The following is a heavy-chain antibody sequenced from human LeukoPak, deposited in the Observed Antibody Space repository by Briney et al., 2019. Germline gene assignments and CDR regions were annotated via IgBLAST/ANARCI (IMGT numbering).Heavy chain of an antibody. Sequence: GESLKISCKGSGYSFTSYWIGWVRHMPGKGLEWMGIIYPSDSDISNSPSFQGQVTISGDKSISTAYMQWSSLKASDAAMYFCARVDGSGTFLYYFDYWGQGTMVTVSS. V-gene: IGHV5-51*01. CDR3: ARVDGSGTFLYYFDY. J-gene: IGHJ4*02. CDR2: IYPSDSDI. D-gene: IGHD3-10*01. CDR1: GYSFTSYW.